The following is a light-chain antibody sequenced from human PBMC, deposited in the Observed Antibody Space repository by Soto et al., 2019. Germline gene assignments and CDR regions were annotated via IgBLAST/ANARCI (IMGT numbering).Light chain of an antibody. Sequence: QSVLTQPPSVSGAPGQRVTISCTGSSSNIGAGYDVHWYQQLPGTAPKLLIYGNSNRHSGVPDRFSGSKSGTSASLAITGLQAEDEADYYCQSYDSSMSGVVFGGGTKLTFL. J-gene: IGLJ2*01. CDR1: SSNIGAGYD. CDR3: QSYDSSMSGVV. V-gene: IGLV1-40*01. CDR2: GNS.